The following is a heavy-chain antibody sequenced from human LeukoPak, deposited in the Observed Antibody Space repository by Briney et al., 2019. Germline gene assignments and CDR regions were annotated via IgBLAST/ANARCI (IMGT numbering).Heavy chain of an antibody. CDR3: ARGANYIPYNWFDP. CDR2: INHSGST. D-gene: IGHD5-24*01. V-gene: IGHV4-34*01. J-gene: IGHJ5*02. CDR1: GGSFSGYY. Sequence: SETLSLTCAVYGGSFSGYYWSWIRQPPGKGLEWIGEINHSGSTNYNPSLKSRVTISVDTSKNQFSLKLSSVTAADTAVYYYARGANYIPYNWFDPWGQGTLVTVSS.